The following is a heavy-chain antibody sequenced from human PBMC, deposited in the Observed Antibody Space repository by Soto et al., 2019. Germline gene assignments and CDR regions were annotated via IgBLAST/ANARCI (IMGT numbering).Heavy chain of an antibody. Sequence: SETLSLTCTLSGGPFSPNYWSWLRQPPGKGLEWVGYIYYGGTTSYNPSLKSRVTISLETSKRQFSLRLSSVTAADTAVYYCARRGTYSRSLHPGGPEPLVPVSS. J-gene: IGHJ5*02. CDR3: ARRGTYSRSLHP. CDR2: IYYGGTT. V-gene: IGHV4-59*08. D-gene: IGHD2-21*01. CDR1: GGPFSPNY.